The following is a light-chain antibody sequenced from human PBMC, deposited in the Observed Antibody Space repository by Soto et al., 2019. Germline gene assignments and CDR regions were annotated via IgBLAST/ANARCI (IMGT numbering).Light chain of an antibody. CDR1: SSNIGSNT. J-gene: IGLJ1*01. CDR2: SNN. V-gene: IGLV1-44*01. CDR3: AAWDDSLNGFDV. Sequence: QSVLTQPPSASGTPGQRVTISCSGSSSNIGSNTVNWYQQLPGTAPKLLIYSNNQRPSEVPDRFSGSKSGTSASLAISGLQSEYEADYYCAAWDDSLNGFDVFGTGTKVTVL.